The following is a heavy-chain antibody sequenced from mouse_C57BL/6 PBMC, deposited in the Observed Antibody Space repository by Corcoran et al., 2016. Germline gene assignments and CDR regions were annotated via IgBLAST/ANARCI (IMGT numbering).Heavy chain of an antibody. CDR2: VYPYNGGT. V-gene: IGHV1-36*01. J-gene: IGHJ1*03. CDR1: GCTFTDYY. Sequence: EVQLQQSRPVLLKPGPSLKISCKASGCTFTDYYMHWVKQSHGKSLEWIGLVYPYNGGTSYNQKVKGKATLTVDTTASTAYMELNSRTSQDSGVYYCARGRDFDVWGTGTTVTVSS. CDR3: ARGRDFDV.